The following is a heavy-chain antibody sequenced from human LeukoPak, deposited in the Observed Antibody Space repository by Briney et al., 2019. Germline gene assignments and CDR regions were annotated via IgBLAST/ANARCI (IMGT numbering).Heavy chain of an antibody. Sequence: GGSLRLSCAASGFTFKGYALHWVRQAPGKGLEWVAAISHDGTKTYYADSVKGRFTITRDDSKNTLNLHMNSLIGEDTALYYCARDYDSSGFYDYWGQGTLVTVSS. J-gene: IGHJ4*02. D-gene: IGHD3-22*01. V-gene: IGHV3-30-3*01. CDR2: ISHDGTKT. CDR3: ARDYDSSGFYDY. CDR1: GFTFKGYA.